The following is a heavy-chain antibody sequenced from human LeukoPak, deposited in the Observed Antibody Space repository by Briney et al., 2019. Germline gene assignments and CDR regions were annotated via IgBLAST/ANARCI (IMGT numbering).Heavy chain of an antibody. J-gene: IGHJ6*03. V-gene: IGHV3-48*01. D-gene: IGHD2-21*01. CDR3: ARDPISYSYYMDV. CDR2: ISSSGSII. CDR1: GFTFSRFA. Sequence: GGSLRLSCGASGFTFSRFAMNWVRQAPGKGLEWISYISSSGSIIYYADSMKGRFNVSRDNAKNSLYLQINSLSAEDTAVYYCARDPISYSYYMDVWGKGPWVFVS.